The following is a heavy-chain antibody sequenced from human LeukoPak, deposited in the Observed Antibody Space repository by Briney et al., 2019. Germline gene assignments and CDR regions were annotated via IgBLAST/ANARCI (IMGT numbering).Heavy chain of an antibody. CDR2: TRNKANSYIT. CDR3: AREQSNWYFDL. D-gene: IGHD4-11*01. CDR1: GFSFSDHY. J-gene: IGHJ2*01. Sequence: GGSLRLSCAASGFSFSDHYMDWVRQAPGKGLEWVGRTRNKANSYITEYAAPVEGRFTISRDDSKNSLYLQMNSLTTEETAVYYCAREQSNWYFDLWGRGTLVTVSS. V-gene: IGHV3-72*01.